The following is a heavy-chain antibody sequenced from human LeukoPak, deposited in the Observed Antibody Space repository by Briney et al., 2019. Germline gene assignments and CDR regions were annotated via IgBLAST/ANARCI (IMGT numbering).Heavy chain of an antibody. V-gene: IGHV4-30-2*01. D-gene: IGHD6-13*01. CDR2: IYHRGST. CDR1: SDSISRGGYS. Sequence: SDTLSLTCALSSDSISRGGYSGRWIWQPPGKGLEWIGYIYHRGSTYYSPSLKSRDTISVDRSKNQFSLKLSSVTAADTAVYYCASAAGLQIYFDYWGQGTLVTVSS. CDR3: ASAAGLQIYFDY. J-gene: IGHJ4*02.